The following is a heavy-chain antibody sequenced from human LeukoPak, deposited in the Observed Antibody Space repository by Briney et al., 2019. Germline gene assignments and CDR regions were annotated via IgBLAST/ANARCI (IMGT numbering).Heavy chain of an antibody. CDR3: ARDHYGSGSHGA. CDR1: GFTFANCW. J-gene: IGHJ5*02. D-gene: IGHD3-10*01. V-gene: IGHV3-7*04. Sequence: HAGGSLRLACAASGFTFANCWMIGVRQTPGKGLEWVGNIKQDGSEKDYVDSVKGRFTISRDNAKNSLFLQMNSLRAEDTAVYYCARDHYGSGSHGAWGQGTLVTVSS. CDR2: IKQDGSEK.